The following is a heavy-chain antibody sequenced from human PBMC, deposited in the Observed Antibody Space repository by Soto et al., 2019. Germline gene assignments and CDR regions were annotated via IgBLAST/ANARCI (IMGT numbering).Heavy chain of an antibody. CDR1: GYTFTNYD. J-gene: IGHJ5*02. V-gene: IGHV1-8*01. CDR3: ARGRFRRTWFDP. CDR2: MNPESGNT. D-gene: IGHD3-16*01. Sequence: QVQLVQSGAEVKKPGASVKVSCKASGYTFTNYDIQWVRQATGQGLEWMGWMNPESGNTGQSKQFQGRVTMTRDTSISTAYMEMTSLRSEDTAVYYCARGRFRRTWFDPWGQGTLVTVSS.